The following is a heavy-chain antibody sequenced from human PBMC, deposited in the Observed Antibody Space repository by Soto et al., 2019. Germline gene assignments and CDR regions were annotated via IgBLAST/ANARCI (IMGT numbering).Heavy chain of an antibody. CDR2: IWYDGSNK. V-gene: IGHV3-33*01. CDR1: GFTFSSYG. Sequence: QVQLVESGGGVVQPGRSLRLSCAASGFTFSSYGMHWVRQAPGKGLEWVAVIWYDGSNKYYADSVKGRFTISRDNSKNTLYLQMNSLRAEDTAVYYCASVRAEGHYYCGMDVWGQGTTVTVSS. J-gene: IGHJ6*02. CDR3: ASVRAEGHYYCGMDV.